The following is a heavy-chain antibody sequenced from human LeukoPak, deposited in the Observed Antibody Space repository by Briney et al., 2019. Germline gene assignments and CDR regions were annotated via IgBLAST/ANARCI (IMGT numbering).Heavy chain of an antibody. CDR1: GFTFSDYY. CDR2: ISSSGSTI. J-gene: IGHJ4*02. V-gene: IGHV3-11*01. D-gene: IGHD3/OR15-3a*01. Sequence: GGSLRLSCAASGFTFSDYYMSWLRQAPGKGLEWGSYISSSGSTIYYADSVKGRFTISRDNAKNSLYLQMNSLRAEDTAVYYCARGTRRLDRLYYFDYWGQGTLVTVSS. CDR3: ARGTRRLDRLYYFDY.